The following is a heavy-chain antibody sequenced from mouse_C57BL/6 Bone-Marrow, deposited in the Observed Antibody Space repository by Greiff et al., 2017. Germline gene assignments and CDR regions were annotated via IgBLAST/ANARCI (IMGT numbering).Heavy chain of an antibody. V-gene: IGHV5-6*01. Sequence: EVQLMESGGDLVKPGGSLKLSCAASGFTFSSYGMSWVRQTPDKRLEWVATISSGGSYTYYPDSVKGRFTISRDNAKNTLYLQMSSLKSEDTAMYYCARHRGYYFDYWGQGTTLTVSS. CDR3: ARHRGYYFDY. J-gene: IGHJ2*01. CDR1: GFTFSSYG. CDR2: ISSGGSYT. D-gene: IGHD3-1*01.